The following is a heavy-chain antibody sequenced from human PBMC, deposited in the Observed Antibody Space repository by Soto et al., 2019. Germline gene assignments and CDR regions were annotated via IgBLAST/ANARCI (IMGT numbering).Heavy chain of an antibody. CDR3: ASDFNGHRNWFGP. Sequence: SVKVSCKASGGTFSSYAISWVRQAPGQGLEWMGGIIPIFGTANYAQKFQGRVTITADKSTSTAYMELSSLRTEDTAVYYCASDFNGHRNWFGPWRQGTLVTVAS. D-gene: IGHD2-8*01. V-gene: IGHV1-69*06. CDR1: GGTFSSYA. CDR2: IIPIFGTA. J-gene: IGHJ5*02.